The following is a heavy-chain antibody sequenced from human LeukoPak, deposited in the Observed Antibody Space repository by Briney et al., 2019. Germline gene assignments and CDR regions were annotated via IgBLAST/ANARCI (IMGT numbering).Heavy chain of an antibody. D-gene: IGHD6-19*01. CDR1: GFTFSSYA. CDR2: ISGSGGST. J-gene: IGHJ4*02. CDR3: AKDREQWLEPYYFDY. V-gene: IGHV3-23*01. Sequence: GGSLRLSCAASGFTFSSYAMSWVRQAPGKGLEWVSAISGSGGSTYYADSVKGRFTISRENSKNTLYLQMNSLRAEDTAVYYCAKDREQWLEPYYFDYWGQGTLVTVSS.